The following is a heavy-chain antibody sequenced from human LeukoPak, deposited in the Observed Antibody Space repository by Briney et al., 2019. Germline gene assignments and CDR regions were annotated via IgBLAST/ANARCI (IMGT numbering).Heavy chain of an antibody. D-gene: IGHD1-26*01. Sequence: GGSLRLSCAASGFIFSDYAMSWVRQAPGKGLEWVSTILSGGDTTSYADSVRGRFTISRHNSKNTLYLEMNSLRAEDTAIYYCAKDLISPRRVGSSEKLDYWGQGALVTVSS. CDR3: AKDLISPRRVGSSEKLDY. J-gene: IGHJ4*02. CDR2: ILSGGDTT. V-gene: IGHV3-23*01. CDR1: GFIFSDYA.